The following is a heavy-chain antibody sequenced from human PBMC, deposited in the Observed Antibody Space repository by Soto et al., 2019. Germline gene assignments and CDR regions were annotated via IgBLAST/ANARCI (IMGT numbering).Heavy chain of an antibody. J-gene: IGHJ4*02. V-gene: IGHV4-30-4*01. D-gene: IGHD3-22*01. Sequence: QVQLQESGPGLVKPSQTLSLTCTVSGGSISSGDYYWSWIRQPPGKGLEWIGYIYYSRSTYYNPSLKSRVTISVDTSKNQFSLKLSSVTAADTAVYYCARFFSNYYDSSGYYYFDYWGQGTLVTVSS. CDR1: GGSISSGDYY. CDR2: IYYSRST. CDR3: ARFFSNYYDSSGYYYFDY.